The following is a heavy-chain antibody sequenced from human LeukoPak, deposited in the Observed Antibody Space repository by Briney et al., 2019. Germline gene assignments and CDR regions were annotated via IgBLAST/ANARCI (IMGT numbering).Heavy chain of an antibody. V-gene: IGHV3-33*01. D-gene: IGHD3-22*01. CDR1: GFIFSHYG. CDR2: IWSDGSNR. CDR3: TTDITPKYYYDTSGYSQGVNYYSYYMDL. Sequence: GWSLRLSCVASGFIFSHYGMHWVRQAPGKGLEWVAVIWSDGSNRFYAGSVKGRFTISRDNSQNTVFLQMNSLRAEDTAVYYCTTDITPKYYYDTSGYSQGVNYYSYYMDLWGKGTTVTVSS. J-gene: IGHJ6*03.